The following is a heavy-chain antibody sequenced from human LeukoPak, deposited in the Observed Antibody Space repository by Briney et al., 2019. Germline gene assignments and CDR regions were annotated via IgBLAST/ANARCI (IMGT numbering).Heavy chain of an antibody. V-gene: IGHV1-69*05. Sequence: ASVKVSCKASGGTFSSYAISWVRQAPGQGLEWMGGIIPIFGTANYAQKFQGRVTITTDESTSTASMELSSLRSEDTAVYYCARGSDIVVVPAAIPTLAFDIWGQGTMVTVSS. CDR1: GGTFSSYA. CDR3: ARGSDIVVVPAAIPTLAFDI. D-gene: IGHD2-2*02. CDR2: IIPIFGTA. J-gene: IGHJ3*02.